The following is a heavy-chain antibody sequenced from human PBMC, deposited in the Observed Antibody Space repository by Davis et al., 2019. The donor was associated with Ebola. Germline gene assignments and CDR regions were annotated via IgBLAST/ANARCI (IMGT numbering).Heavy chain of an antibody. CDR2: IYYSGST. CDR3: ARDLVTMVRGVIITGRWFDP. J-gene: IGHJ5*02. V-gene: IGHV4-59*01. CDR1: GDSISSSY. D-gene: IGHD3-10*01. Sequence: MPSETLSLTCTVSGDSISSSYWSWVRQPPGKGLEYIGYIYYSGSTNYNPSLKSRVTISVDTSKNQFSLKLSSVTAADTAVYYCARDLVTMVRGVIITGRWFDPWGQGTLVTVSS.